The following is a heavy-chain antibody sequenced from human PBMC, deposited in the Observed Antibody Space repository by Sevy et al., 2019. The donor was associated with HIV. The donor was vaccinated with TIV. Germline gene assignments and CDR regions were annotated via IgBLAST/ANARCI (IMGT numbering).Heavy chain of an antibody. CDR2: ISHDGINE. V-gene: IGHV3-30*18. J-gene: IGHJ6*02. CDR3: ANAYSGSYSHSYLYALDV. D-gene: IGHD1-26*01. Sequence: GGSLRLSCIGSGFSFSYYGIHWVRQSPGKGLDWVALISHDGINEYYADSVKGRFTIPRDNSKNTVYLEMNSLGNEETAIYFCANAYSGSYSHSYLYALDVWGQGTTVTVSS. CDR1: GFSFSYYG.